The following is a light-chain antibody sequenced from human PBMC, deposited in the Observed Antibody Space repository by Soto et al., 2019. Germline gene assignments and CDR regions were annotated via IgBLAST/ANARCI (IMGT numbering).Light chain of an antibody. J-gene: IGLJ2*01. Sequence: QSVLTQPASVSGSPGQSITISCTGTSSDVGGYYYVSWYQHHPGKAPKLMIFEVTNRPSGVSNRFSGSKSGNMASLTISGLQAEDEADYYCSSYTSSSSWVFGGGTKVTVL. V-gene: IGLV2-14*01. CDR3: SSYTSSSSWV. CDR1: SSDVGGYYY. CDR2: EVT.